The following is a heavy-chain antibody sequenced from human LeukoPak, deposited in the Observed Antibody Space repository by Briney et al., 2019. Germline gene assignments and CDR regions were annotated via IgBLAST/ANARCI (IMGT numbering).Heavy chain of an antibody. CDR3: ARKGRSWFNDFDY. D-gene: IGHD6-13*01. Sequence: GGAPRLSCAASGVTFNDHYMNRDRPAPGKGLEWVSYISGGSSNTNYADSVRGRFTASRDNAKNSLYLQMNSLRAEDTAVYYCARKGRSWFNDFDYWGQGTPVTISS. J-gene: IGHJ4*02. CDR2: ISGGSSNT. CDR1: GVTFNDHY. V-gene: IGHV3-11*06.